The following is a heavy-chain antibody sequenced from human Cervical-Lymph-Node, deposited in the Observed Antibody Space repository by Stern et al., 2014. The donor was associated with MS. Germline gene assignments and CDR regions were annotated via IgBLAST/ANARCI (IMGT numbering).Heavy chain of an antibody. CDR3: ARDMRNGYYGMDV. CDR1: GFSFNTYW. D-gene: IGHD1-1*01. V-gene: IGHV3-74*01. CDR2: LKSDGSIT. Sequence: VQLVQSGGGLVQPGGSLRLSCAASGFSFNTYWMHWVRQAPGTGLVWVSRLKSDGSITSYADSVKGRFTISRDIAKNTLYLQMNSLRVDDTGVYYCARDMRNGYYGMDVWGQGTTVIVSS. J-gene: IGHJ6*02.